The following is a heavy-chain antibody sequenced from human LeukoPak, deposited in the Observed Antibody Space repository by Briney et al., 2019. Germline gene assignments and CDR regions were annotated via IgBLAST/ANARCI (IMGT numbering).Heavy chain of an antibody. D-gene: IGHD3-22*01. V-gene: IGHV4-31*11. Sequence: SETLSLTCAVSGGSISSGGYSWSWLRQPPGKGLEWIGYIYYSGSTYYNPSLKSRVTISVDTSKNQFSLKLSSVTAADTAVYYCARLRYYYDSSGYYYVSDWGQGTLVTVSS. CDR3: ARLRYYYDSSGYYYVSD. CDR2: IYYSGST. J-gene: IGHJ4*02. CDR1: GGSISSGGYS.